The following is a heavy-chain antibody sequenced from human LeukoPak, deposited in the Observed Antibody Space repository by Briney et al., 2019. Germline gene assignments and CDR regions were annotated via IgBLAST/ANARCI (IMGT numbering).Heavy chain of an antibody. J-gene: IGHJ3*02. Sequence: GASVKVSCKASGYSFTSNVISWVRQAPGQGLEWMGWISAYSGNTNYAQKLQGRVTMTTDTSTSTAYMELRSLRSDDTAVYYCAREGVGRAFDIWGQGTMVTVSS. V-gene: IGHV1-18*01. CDR2: ISAYSGNT. CDR3: AREGVGRAFDI. D-gene: IGHD3-10*01. CDR1: GYSFTSNV.